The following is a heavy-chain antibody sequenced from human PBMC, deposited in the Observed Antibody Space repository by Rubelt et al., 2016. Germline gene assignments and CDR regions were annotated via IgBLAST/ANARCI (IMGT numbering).Heavy chain of an antibody. CDR3: ARDGAVELRFLEWPSLGYFDY. J-gene: IGHJ4*02. V-gene: IGHV3-43*01. D-gene: IGHD3-3*01. CDR1: GFTFDDYT. Sequence: ASGFTFDDYTMHWVRQAPGKGLEWVSLISWDGGSTYYADSVKGRFTISRDNSKNPLYLQMNSLRAEDTAVDYCARDGAVELRFLEWPSLGYFDYWGQGTLVTVSS. CDR2: ISWDGGST.